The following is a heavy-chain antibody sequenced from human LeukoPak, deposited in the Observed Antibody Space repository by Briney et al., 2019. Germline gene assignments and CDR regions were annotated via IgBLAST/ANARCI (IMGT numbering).Heavy chain of an antibody. D-gene: IGHD3-3*01. CDR2: IYYSGST. V-gene: IGHV4-59*01. CDR1: GGSISSYY. J-gene: IGHJ4*02. Sequence: PSETLSLTCTVSGGSISSYYWSWIRQPPGKGLEWIGYIYYSGSTNYNPSLKSRVTLSVDTSKNQFSLKLSSVTAADTAVYYCARVGFWSGYYVDYWGQGTLVTVSS. CDR3: ARVGFWSGYYVDY.